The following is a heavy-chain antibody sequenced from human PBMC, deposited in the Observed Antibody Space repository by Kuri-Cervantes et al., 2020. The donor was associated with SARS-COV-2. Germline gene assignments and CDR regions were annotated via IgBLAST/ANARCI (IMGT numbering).Heavy chain of an antibody. CDR2: LYYSGST. CDR3: ARHSDYSSTLLRFLDPQWGFDP. CDR1: GFTFSSYSMN. D-gene: IGHD3-3*01. V-gene: IGHV4-39*01. Sequence: GSLRLSCAASGFTFSSYSMNWVRQSPGKGLEWIGSLYYSGSTYYNPSLKSRVTISVDTSKNQLSLKLSSVTAADTAVYYCARHSDYSSTLLRFLDPQWGFDPWGQGTLVTVSS. J-gene: IGHJ5*02.